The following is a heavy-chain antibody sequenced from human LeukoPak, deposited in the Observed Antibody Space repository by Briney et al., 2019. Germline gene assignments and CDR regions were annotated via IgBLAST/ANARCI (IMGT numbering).Heavy chain of an antibody. J-gene: IGHJ3*01. Sequence: ASVKVSCKASGYTFTGYYIHWVRQAPGQGLEWMGRINPNNGGANYAQKFQGRVTMTRDMSMSTAYMELSRLRSVDTAVYYCAGEDNSSGYRPFDVWGQGTMVTVPS. CDR2: INPNNGGA. V-gene: IGHV1-2*06. CDR3: AGEDNSSGYRPFDV. CDR1: GYTFTGYY. D-gene: IGHD3-22*01.